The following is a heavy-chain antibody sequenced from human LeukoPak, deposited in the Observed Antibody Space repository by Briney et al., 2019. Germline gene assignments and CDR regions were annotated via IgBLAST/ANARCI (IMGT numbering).Heavy chain of an antibody. J-gene: IGHJ5*02. CDR2: INPNSGGT. V-gene: IGHV1-2*02. CDR3: ARPRYCSGTSCYTIGRNWFDP. CDR1: GYTFTGYY. Sequence: GASVKVSCKASGYTFTGYYMHWVRQAPGQGLEWMGWINPNSGGTNYAQKFQGRVTMTRDTSISTAYMELSRLRSDDTAVYYCARPRYCSGTSCYTIGRNWFDPWGQGTLVTVSS. D-gene: IGHD2-2*02.